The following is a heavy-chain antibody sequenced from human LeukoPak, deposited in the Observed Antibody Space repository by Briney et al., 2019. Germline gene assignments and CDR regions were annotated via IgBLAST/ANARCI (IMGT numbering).Heavy chain of an antibody. V-gene: IGHV3-30-3*01. Sequence: GGSLRLSCAASGFTFSSYAMHWVRQAPGKGLEGVAVISYDGSNKYYADSVKGRFTISRDNSKNTLYLQMNSLRAEDTAVYYCARERRSGSYYIYGMDVWGQGTTVTVSS. CDR2: ISYDGSNK. CDR3: ARERRSGSYYIYGMDV. D-gene: IGHD1-26*01. CDR1: GFTFSSYA. J-gene: IGHJ6*02.